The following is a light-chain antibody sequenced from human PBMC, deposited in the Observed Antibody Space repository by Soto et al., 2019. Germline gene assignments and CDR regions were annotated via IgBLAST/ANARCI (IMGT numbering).Light chain of an antibody. J-gene: IGKJ3*01. V-gene: IGKV3-20*01. Sequence: EIVLTQSPGTLSLSPGERATLSCRASQSVSNTYLAWYQQKPGQAPRLLIYDASSRATGIPDRFSGSGSGTDFTLTISRLEPEDFAVYYCQQYGRSSGLHTFGPGTKVDIK. CDR2: DAS. CDR1: QSVSNTY. CDR3: QQYGRSSGLHT.